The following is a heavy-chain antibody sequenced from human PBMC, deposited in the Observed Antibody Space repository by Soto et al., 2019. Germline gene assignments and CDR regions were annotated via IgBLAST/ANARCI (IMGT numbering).Heavy chain of an antibody. J-gene: IGHJ1*01. V-gene: IGHV3-23*01. Sequence: EVQLLESGGGLVQPGGSLRLSCAASGITFSASAMSWVRQAPGKGLEWVSAISSSGGSTYYADSGKGRFTISRDNSKNTLYMQIISLGAEDTAVYYCANTGTSTEYFQHWGQGTLVTVSS. D-gene: IGHD4-17*01. CDR2: ISSSGGST. CDR3: ANTGTSTEYFQH. CDR1: GITFSASA.